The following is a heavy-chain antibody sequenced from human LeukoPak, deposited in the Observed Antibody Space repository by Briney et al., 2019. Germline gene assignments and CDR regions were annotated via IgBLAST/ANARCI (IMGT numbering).Heavy chain of an antibody. CDR3: ARPVVRGIIITGFDY. CDR1: GGSISSNSYY. J-gene: IGHJ4*02. V-gene: IGHV4-39*01. D-gene: IGHD3-10*01. CDR2: IYYSGST. Sequence: SETLSLTCTVSGGSISSNSYYWGWIRQPPGKGLEWIGSIYYSGSTYYNPSLKSRVTISVDTSKNQFSLKLSSVTAADTAVYYCARPVVRGIIITGFDYWGQGTLVTVSS.